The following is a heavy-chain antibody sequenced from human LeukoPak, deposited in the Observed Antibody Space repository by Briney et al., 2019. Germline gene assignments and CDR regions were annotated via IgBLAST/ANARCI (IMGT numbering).Heavy chain of an antibody. V-gene: IGHV1-18*01. D-gene: IGHD2-15*01. CDR3: ARINIVVPSAAKDAFDI. CDR2: ISPYNGDT. J-gene: IGHJ3*02. CDR1: GYTFTNYG. Sequence: ASVKVSCKASGYTFTNYGFTWVRQAPGHGLEWMGRISPYNGDTDYAQKFGARVTMTTDTSTSTAYLEMRNLRSDDTAIYYCARINIVVPSAAKDAFDIWGQGTMVTVSS.